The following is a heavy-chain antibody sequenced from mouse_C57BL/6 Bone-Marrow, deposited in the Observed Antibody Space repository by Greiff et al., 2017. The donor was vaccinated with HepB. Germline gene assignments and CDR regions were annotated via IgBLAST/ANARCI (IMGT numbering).Heavy chain of an antibody. J-gene: IGHJ4*01. CDR2: ISSGGSYT. V-gene: IGHV5-6*01. CDR1: GFTFSSYG. Sequence: EVKLMESGGDLVKPGGSLKLSCAASGFTFSSYGMSWVRQTPDKRLEWVATISSGGSYTYYPDSVKGRFTISRDNAKNTLYLQMSSLKSEDTAMYYCARPPSVYAMDYWGQGTSVTVSS. CDR3: ARPPSVYAMDY.